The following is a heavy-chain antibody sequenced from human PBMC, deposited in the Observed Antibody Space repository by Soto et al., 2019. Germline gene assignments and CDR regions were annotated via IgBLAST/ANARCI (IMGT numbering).Heavy chain of an antibody. Sequence: QVQLVESGGGVVQPGRSLRLSCQDSGCTFSRYGMHSRRLTRGKGMEWVAVISSDGSNKYYADSMKGRFTISRDNSKNTLYLQMNSLRAEDTAVYYCAQDLGSGWSGYWGQGTLVTVSS. CDR1: GCTFSRYG. J-gene: IGHJ4*02. CDR3: AQDLGSGWSGY. V-gene: IGHV3-30*18. D-gene: IGHD6-19*01. CDR2: ISSDGSNK.